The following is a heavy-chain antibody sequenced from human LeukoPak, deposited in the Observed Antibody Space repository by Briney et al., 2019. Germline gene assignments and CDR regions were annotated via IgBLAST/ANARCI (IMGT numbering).Heavy chain of an antibody. J-gene: IGHJ2*01. CDR3: ARGIVVVPASYFDL. Sequence: MASETLSLTCTVSGGSISSYYWSWVRQPPGKGLEWIGYIYYSGSTNYNPSLKSRVTISVDTSKNQFSLKLSSVTAADTAVYYCARGIVVVPASYFDLWGRATLVTVSS. CDR2: IYYSGST. D-gene: IGHD2-2*01. CDR1: GGSISSYY. V-gene: IGHV4-59*01.